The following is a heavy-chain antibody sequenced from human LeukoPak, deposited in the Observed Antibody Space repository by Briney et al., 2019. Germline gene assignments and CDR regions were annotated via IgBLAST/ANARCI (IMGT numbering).Heavy chain of an antibody. CDR1: GGTFISYA. V-gene: IGHV1-69*05. J-gene: IGHJ4*02. Sequence: GASVKVSCKASGGTFISYAISWVRQAPGQGLEWMGGIIPIFGTANYAQKFQGRVTITTDESTSTAYMELSSLRSEDTAVYYCARAPPGTLRYYFDYWGQGTLVTVSS. CDR2: IIPIFGTA. D-gene: IGHD1-1*01. CDR3: ARAPPGTLRYYFDY.